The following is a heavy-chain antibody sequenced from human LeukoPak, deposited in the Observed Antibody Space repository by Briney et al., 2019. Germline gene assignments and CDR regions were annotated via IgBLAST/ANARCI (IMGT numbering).Heavy chain of an antibody. V-gene: IGHV3-23*01. CDR3: AKDRVAAAGTGGYNWFDP. D-gene: IGHD6-13*01. CDR1: GFTVITND. J-gene: IGHJ5*02. Sequence: GGSLRLSCAASGFTVITNDMTWVRQAPGKGLEWVSAISGSGGSTYYADSVKGRFTISRDNSKNTLYLQMNSLRAEDTAVYYCAKDRVAAAGTGGYNWFDPWGQGTLVTVSS. CDR2: ISGSGGST.